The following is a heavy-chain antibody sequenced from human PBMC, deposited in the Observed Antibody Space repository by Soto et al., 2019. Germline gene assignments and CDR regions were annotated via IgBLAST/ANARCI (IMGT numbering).Heavy chain of an antibody. CDR2: IFPGDSDI. J-gene: IGHJ6*01. D-gene: IGHD3-10*01. V-gene: IGHV5-51*01. CDR3: ARHHLGKSLLRGPVPGQRRGYYSDVMSV. CDR1: GYTFTSYW. Sequence: GESLKISCETSGYTFTSYWIGWVRQMPGKGLEWMGVIFPGDSDIKYSPSFRGQVIISADKSISTAYLQWRSLEASDTAIYYCARHHLGKSLLRGPVPGQRRGYYSDVMSVWRRRTTVIGSS.